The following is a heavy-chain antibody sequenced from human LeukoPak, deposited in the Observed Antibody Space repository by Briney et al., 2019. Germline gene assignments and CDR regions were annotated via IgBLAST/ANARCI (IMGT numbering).Heavy chain of an antibody. CDR3: AKGLQVAEPPDY. Sequence: GGSLRLSCAASGFSFSNYVMYWVRQAPRKGLEWAAVISYDGNNKYYADSVKGRFTISRDNSKNTLYLQMSSLRGEDTAVYYCAKGLQVAEPPDYWGQGILVTVSS. CDR2: ISYDGNNK. CDR1: GFSFSNYV. V-gene: IGHV3-30*18. D-gene: IGHD2-15*01. J-gene: IGHJ4*02.